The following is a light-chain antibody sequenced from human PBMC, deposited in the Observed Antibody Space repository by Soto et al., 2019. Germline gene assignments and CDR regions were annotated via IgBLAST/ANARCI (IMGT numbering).Light chain of an antibody. Sequence: AIQMTQSPSSLSASVGDRVTIICRASQGIRNDLGWYQQRPGKAPKLLIYATSNLQSGVTSRFSGGGSGTDFTLTISSLQPEDFATYYCLQDYSYPRTFGQGTKVEI. V-gene: IGKV1-6*01. CDR2: ATS. CDR1: QGIRND. CDR3: LQDYSYPRT. J-gene: IGKJ1*01.